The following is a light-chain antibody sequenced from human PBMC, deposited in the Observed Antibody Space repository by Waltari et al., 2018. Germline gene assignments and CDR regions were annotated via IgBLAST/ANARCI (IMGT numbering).Light chain of an antibody. V-gene: IGKV1-39*01. CDR1: ESIGKY. CDR3: QQSYTAPYT. Sequence: SSLSASVGDRITITCRASESIGKYLNWYQQRPGKAPQLLIYAASNLQSGAPSRFSGSGPGTAFTLTISSLRPEDSATYYCQQSYTAPYTFGQGTHLEVK. J-gene: IGKJ2*01. CDR2: AAS.